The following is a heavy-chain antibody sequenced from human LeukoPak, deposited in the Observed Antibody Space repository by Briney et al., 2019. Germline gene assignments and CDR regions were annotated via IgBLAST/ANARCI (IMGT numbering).Heavy chain of an antibody. CDR1: GFTFSSYE. J-gene: IGHJ4*02. CDR2: ISSSGSTI. Sequence: GGSLRLSCAASGFTFSSYEMNWVRQAPGKGLEWVSYISSSGSTIYYADSVKGRFTISRDNAKNSLFLQMNSLRAEDTAVYYCARDFHSSGWYMPGYRGQGTLVTVSS. CDR3: ARDFHSSGWYMPGY. D-gene: IGHD6-19*01. V-gene: IGHV3-48*03.